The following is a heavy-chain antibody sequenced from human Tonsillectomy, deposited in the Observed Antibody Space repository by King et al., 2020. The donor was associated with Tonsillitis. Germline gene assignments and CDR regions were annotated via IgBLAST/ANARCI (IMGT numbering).Heavy chain of an antibody. Sequence: QLVQSGAEVKKPGSSLKVSCKASGGTFNNYGISWVRQAPGQGLEWMGGIIPIFGVPNYAQKFQGRVTITAGESTRKAYMELSGRRSDDTAVYVCARGGIINDGMDVWGQGTTVIVPS. D-gene: IGHD2-15*01. J-gene: IGHJ6*02. CDR3: ARGGIINDGMDV. CDR1: GGTFNNYG. V-gene: IGHV1-69*01. CDR2: IIPIFGVP.